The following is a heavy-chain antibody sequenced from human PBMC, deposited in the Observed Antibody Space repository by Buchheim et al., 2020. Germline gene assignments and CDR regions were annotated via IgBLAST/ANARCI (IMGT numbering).Heavy chain of an antibody. CDR3: AKDHRSVAGADY. J-gene: IGHJ4*02. CDR1: GFTFSSYA. CDR2: ISGSGGTT. V-gene: IGHV3-23*01. D-gene: IGHD6-19*01. Sequence: EVQLLESGGGLVQPGGSLRLSCAASGFTFSSYAMNWVRQAPGKGLEFVSAISGSGGTTYYGASVKGRFTLSRDNSKDALYLEMYSLRAEDTAVYYCAKDHRSVAGADYWGQG.